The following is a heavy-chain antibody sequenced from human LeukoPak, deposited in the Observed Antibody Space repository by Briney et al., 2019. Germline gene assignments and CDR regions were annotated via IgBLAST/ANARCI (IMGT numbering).Heavy chain of an antibody. CDR2: NVVGSGNT. J-gene: IGHJ4*02. V-gene: IGHV1-58*01. Sequence: ASVKVSCKSSGFTFSTSTVRWVRQTRGQRLEWIGGNVVGSGNTKYAQKFQERVTITRDMSTSTAYMELSSLRSEDTALYYCAADLDYWGQGTLVTVSS. CDR3: AADLDY. CDR1: GFTFSTST.